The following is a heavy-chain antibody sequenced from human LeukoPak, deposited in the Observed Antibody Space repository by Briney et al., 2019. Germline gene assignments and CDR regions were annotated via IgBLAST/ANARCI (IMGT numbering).Heavy chain of an antibody. Sequence: PSETLSLTCTVSGGSISSSSYYWGWIRQPPGKGLEWIGSIYYSGSTYYNPSLKRRVPISVDTSKNLFSLKLSSVTAADTAVYYCARHSRGYYYDSSGYRWGQGTLVTVSS. J-gene: IGHJ4*02. D-gene: IGHD3-22*01. CDR2: IYYSGST. CDR3: ARHSRGYYYDSSGYR. V-gene: IGHV4-39*01. CDR1: GGSISSSSYY.